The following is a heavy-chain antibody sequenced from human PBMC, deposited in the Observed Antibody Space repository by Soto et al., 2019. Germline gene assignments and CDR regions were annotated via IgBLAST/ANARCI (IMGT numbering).Heavy chain of an antibody. Sequence: ASVKVSCKASGYTFTSYGMSWVRQAPGQGLEWMGWISAYNGNTNYAQKLQGRVTMTTDTSTSTAYMELRSLRSDDSAVYHCARDRIRGWYRYWGQGTRVPVCS. V-gene: IGHV1-18*01. CDR2: ISAYNGNT. J-gene: IGHJ4*02. CDR1: GYTFTSYG. CDR3: ARDRIRGWYRY. D-gene: IGHD6-19*01.